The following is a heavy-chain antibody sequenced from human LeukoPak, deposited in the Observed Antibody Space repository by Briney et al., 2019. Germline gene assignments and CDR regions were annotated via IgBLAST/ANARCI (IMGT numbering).Heavy chain of an antibody. J-gene: IGHJ5*02. Sequence: SEALSLTCTVSGGSISSYYWSWIRQPPGKGLEWIGYIYYSGSTSYNPSLKSRVTMSVDTSKKQISLKVRSVTAADTAVYYCARTTEDCSSTSCYQYWFDPWGQGTLVTVSS. CDR3: ARTTEDCSSTSCYQYWFDP. V-gene: IGHV4-59*01. D-gene: IGHD2-2*01. CDR2: IYYSGST. CDR1: GGSISSYY.